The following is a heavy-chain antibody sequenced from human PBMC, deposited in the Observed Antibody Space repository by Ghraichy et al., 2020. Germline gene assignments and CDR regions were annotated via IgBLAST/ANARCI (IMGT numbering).Heavy chain of an antibody. CDR2: IYNSGST. D-gene: IGHD6-13*01. CDR3: ARDPSSAGSSNNWFDP. CDR1: GGSISSYY. Sequence: SETLSLTCTVSGGSISSYYWSWIRQPPGKGLVWIAYIYNSGSTKYNPSLKSRVTISVDTSKNQLSLKLSSVTAADTAVYYCARDPSSAGSSNNWFDPWGQGTLVIVSS. V-gene: IGHV4-59*01. J-gene: IGHJ5*02.